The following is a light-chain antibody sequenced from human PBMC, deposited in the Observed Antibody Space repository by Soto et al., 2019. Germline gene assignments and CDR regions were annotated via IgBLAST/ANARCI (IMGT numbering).Light chain of an antibody. CDR2: GAS. CDR1: QSVSSN. J-gene: IGKJ2*01. V-gene: IGKV3-15*01. Sequence: EIVMTQSPATRSVSPGERATLSCRGSQSVSSNLAWYQQKPGQAPRLLIYGASTRATGIPARFSGSGSGTEFTLTISSLQSEDFAVYYCQQYNNWPYTFGQGTKLEIK. CDR3: QQYNNWPYT.